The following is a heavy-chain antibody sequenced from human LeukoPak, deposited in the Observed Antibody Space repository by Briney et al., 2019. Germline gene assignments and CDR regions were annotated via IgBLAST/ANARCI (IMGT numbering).Heavy chain of an antibody. J-gene: IGHJ6*03. D-gene: IGHD3-3*01. V-gene: IGHV3-21*01. CDR1: GFTFSSYS. Sequence: KPGGSLRLSCAASGFTFSSYSMNWVRQAPGKGLEWVSSISSSSSYIYYADSVKGRFTISRDNAKNSLYLQMNSLRDEDTAVYYCARVPEPSLEWFNALDYYYYMDVWGKGTTVTVSS. CDR2: ISSSSSYI. CDR3: ARVPEPSLEWFNALDYYYYMDV.